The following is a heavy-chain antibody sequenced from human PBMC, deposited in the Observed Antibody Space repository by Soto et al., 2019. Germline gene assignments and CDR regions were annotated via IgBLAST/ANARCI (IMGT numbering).Heavy chain of an antibody. CDR2: IYYSGST. V-gene: IGHV4-39*01. J-gene: IGHJ4*02. CDR1: GGSISSSSYY. CDR3: ASLFHSGSYYYFDY. Sequence: PSETLSLTCTVSGGSISSSSYYWGWIRQPPGKGLEWIGSIYYSGSTYYNPSLKSRVTISVDTSKNQFSLKLSSVTAADTAVYYCASLFHSGSYYYFDYWGQGTLVTVSS. D-gene: IGHD1-26*01.